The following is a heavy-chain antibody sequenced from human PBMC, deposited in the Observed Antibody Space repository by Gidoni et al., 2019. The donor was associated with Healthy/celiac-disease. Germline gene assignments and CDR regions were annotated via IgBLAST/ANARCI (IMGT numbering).Heavy chain of an antibody. CDR1: GSTFSSYS. D-gene: IGHD3-3*01. CDR2: ISSSSSYI. V-gene: IGHV3-21*01. J-gene: IGHJ4*02. Sequence: EVQLVESGGGLVKPGGSLRLSCAASGSTFSSYSMNWVRQAPGKGLEWVSSISSSSSYIYYADSVKGRFTISRDNAKNSLYLQMNSLRAEDTAVYYCASFGVGEDYFDYWGQGTLVTVSS. CDR3: ASFGVGEDYFDY.